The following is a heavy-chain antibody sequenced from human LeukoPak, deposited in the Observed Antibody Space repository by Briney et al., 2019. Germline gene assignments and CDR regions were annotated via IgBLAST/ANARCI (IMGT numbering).Heavy chain of an antibody. CDR3: ARGYDSSGYQTHFDY. V-gene: IGHV4-59*06. J-gene: IGHJ4*02. Sequence: SETLSLTCTVSGGSISSYYWSWIRQHPGKGLEWIGYIYYSGSTYYNPSLKSRVTISVDTSKNQFSLKLSSVTAADTAVYYCARGYDSSGYQTHFDYWGQGTLVTVSS. CDR1: GGSISSYY. CDR2: IYYSGST. D-gene: IGHD3-22*01.